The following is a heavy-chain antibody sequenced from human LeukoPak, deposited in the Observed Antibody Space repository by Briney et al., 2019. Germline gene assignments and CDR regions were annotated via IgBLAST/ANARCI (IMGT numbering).Heavy chain of an antibody. CDR3: ARESRQWLVLGGVDY. CDR1: GFTFNDYY. V-gene: IGHV3-11*04. J-gene: IGHJ4*02. Sequence: GGSLRLSCAASGFTFNDYYMSWIRQAPGKGLEWVSYMSSSGSTIYYADSVKGRFTISRDNAKNSLYLQMNSLRAEDTAVYYCARESRQWLVLGGVDYWGQGTLVTVSS. CDR2: MSSSGSTI. D-gene: IGHD6-19*01.